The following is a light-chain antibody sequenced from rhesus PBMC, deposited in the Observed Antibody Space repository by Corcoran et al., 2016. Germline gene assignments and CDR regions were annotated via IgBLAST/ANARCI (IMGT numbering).Light chain of an antibody. J-gene: IGKJ4*01. CDR3: QHNYCPPLT. V-gene: IGKV1-74*01. Sequence: DIQMTQSPSSLSASVGDRVTITCRARENVNNYLNWYQQKPGKAPKLLIYKASTLQSGVPARFSGSGYGTDYTLTISSLQSEDVATYYCQHNYCPPLTFGGGTKVEIK. CDR1: ENVNNY. CDR2: KAS.